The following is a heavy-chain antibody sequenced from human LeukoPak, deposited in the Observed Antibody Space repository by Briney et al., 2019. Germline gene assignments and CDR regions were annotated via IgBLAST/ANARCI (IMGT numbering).Heavy chain of an antibody. V-gene: IGHV3-7*01. CDR2: IKQDGSEK. D-gene: IGHD5-18*01. CDR3: ARLFVYSYGIDY. J-gene: IGHJ4*02. CDR1: GITLSNYG. Sequence: GGSLRLSCAVSGITLSNYGMSWVRQAPGKGLEWVANIKQDGSEKYYVDSVKGRFTISRDNAKNSLYLQMNSLRAEDTAVYYCARLFVYSYGIDYWGQGTLVTVSS.